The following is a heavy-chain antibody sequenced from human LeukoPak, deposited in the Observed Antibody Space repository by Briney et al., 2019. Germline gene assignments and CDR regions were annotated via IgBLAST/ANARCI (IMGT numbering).Heavy chain of an antibody. CDR2: ISYDGSNK. V-gene: IGHV3-30*18. Sequence: GGSLRLSCAASGFTFSSYGMHWVRQAPGKGLEWVAVISYDGSNKYYADSVKGRFTISRDNSKNTLYLQMNSLRAEDTAVYYCAKGQETAAHGYYYGMDVWGQGTTVTVSS. D-gene: IGHD6-25*01. CDR3: AKGQETAAHGYYYGMDV. J-gene: IGHJ6*02. CDR1: GFTFSSYG.